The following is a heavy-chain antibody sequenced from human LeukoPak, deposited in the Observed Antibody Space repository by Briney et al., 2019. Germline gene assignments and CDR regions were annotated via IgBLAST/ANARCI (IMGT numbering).Heavy chain of an antibody. CDR2: IYRGGST. V-gene: IGHV3-53*01. CDR1: GFTXXXXY. CDR3: ACSYYYGSGERGDY. D-gene: IGHD3-10*01. Sequence: RLSXXXXGFTXXXXYMSXGRXXRGKXMGXVSVIYRGGSTYYADSVKGRFTISRDNSKNTLYLQINSLRAEDTAVYYCACSYYYGSGERGDYWGQGTLVTVSS. J-gene: IGHJ4*02.